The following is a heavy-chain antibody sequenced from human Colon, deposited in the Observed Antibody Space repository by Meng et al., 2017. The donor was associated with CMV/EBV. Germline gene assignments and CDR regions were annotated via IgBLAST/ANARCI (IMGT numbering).Heavy chain of an antibody. V-gene: IGHV3-11*01. CDR2: ISSSGSTI. Sequence: GGSLRLSCAASGFTFSDYYMSWIRQAPGKGLEWVSYISSSGSTIYYADSVKGRFTISRDNAKNSLYLQMNSLRAEDTAVYYCAREGRFLEWLPFYYYYGMDVWGQGTTVTVSS. CDR3: AREGRFLEWLPFYYYYGMDV. J-gene: IGHJ6*02. CDR1: GFTFSDYY. D-gene: IGHD3-3*01.